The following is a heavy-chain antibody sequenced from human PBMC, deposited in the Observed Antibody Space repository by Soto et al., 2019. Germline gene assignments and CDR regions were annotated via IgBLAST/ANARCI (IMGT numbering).Heavy chain of an antibody. J-gene: IGHJ4*02. CDR3: ARDRGWALDS. V-gene: IGHV3-23*01. CDR2: LSGSGSLS. CDR1: GFTFNTFA. D-gene: IGHD3-16*01. Sequence: EVLLFESGGGLVQPGGSLRLFCAASGFTFNTFAMTWVRQAPGKGLEWVSALSGSGSLSYYADSVKGRFTISRDNSKNTMYLQMNNLRVDETAVYFCARDRGWALDSWGQGTLVTVSS.